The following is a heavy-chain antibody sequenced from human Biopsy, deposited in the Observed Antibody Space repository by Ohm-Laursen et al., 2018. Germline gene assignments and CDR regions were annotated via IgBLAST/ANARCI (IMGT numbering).Heavy chain of an antibody. CDR3: ASEMMSEAGGFDY. J-gene: IGHJ4*02. CDR1: GFTFSSYG. V-gene: IGHV3-33*08. D-gene: IGHD3-10*01. CDR2: IWYDGSNK. Sequence: SLRLSCSASGFTFSSYGMHWVRQAPGKGLEWVAVIWYDGSNKYYADSVKGRFTISRDNSKNTLYLQMNSLRAEDTAVYYCASEMMSEAGGFDYWGQGTLATVSS.